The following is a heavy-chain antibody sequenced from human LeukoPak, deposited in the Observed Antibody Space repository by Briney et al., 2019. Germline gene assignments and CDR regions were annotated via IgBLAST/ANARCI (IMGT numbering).Heavy chain of an antibody. J-gene: IGHJ4*02. CDR3: ATLGIVACLGYDY. Sequence: GGSLRLFCAASGFTFSSYAMSWVRQSSGRGREWVSAISGSGGSTYYADSVKGRFTISRDNSKNTLYLQMSSLTAEDTAVHYCATLGIVACLGYDYWGQGTLVTVSS. V-gene: IGHV3-23*01. CDR1: GFTFSSYA. CDR2: ISGSGGST. D-gene: IGHD5-12*01.